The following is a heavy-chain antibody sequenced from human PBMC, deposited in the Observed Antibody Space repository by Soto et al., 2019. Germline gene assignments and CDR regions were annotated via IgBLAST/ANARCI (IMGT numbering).Heavy chain of an antibody. CDR2: FHYSGRT. J-gene: IGHJ4*02. D-gene: IGHD3-10*01. V-gene: IGHV4-39*07. Sequence: SETLSLTCSVSGGSISSGPYSWGWIRQPPGKGLEWIGTFHYSGRTYYSPSLESRVTISVDTSKNQFSLKLSSVTAADTAVYYCARAPRGNYGYPSYFDYWGQGTLVTVSS. CDR3: ARAPRGNYGYPSYFDY. CDR1: GGSISSGPYS.